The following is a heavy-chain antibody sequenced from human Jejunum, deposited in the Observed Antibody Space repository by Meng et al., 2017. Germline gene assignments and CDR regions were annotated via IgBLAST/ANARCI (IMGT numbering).Heavy chain of an antibody. CDR3: ARHPTGGYNYFDY. CDR2: IYYSGSS. V-gene: IGHV4-30-4*01. Sequence: HLQDSVSGLAKPLQTLPLPGTVSGGSINPGVYYWSWIRQPPGKGLEWIAYIYYSGSSYSKSSLRSRVIISIDTSKNQFSLILSAVTAADTAVYYCARHPTGGYNYFDYWGQGTLVTVSS. CDR1: GGSINPGVYY. J-gene: IGHJ4*02. D-gene: IGHD2-8*02.